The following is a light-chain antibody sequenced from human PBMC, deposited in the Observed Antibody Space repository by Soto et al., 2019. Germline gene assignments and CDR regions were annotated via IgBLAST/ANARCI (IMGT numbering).Light chain of an antibody. CDR3: SSYTRSGTVV. V-gene: IGLV2-14*03. CDR2: DVS. J-gene: IGLJ2*01. Sequence: QSALTQPASVSGAPGQSITISCTGTSSDVGGYNYVAWYQQHPDKAPTIIIYDVSSRPSGVSNRFSGSKSGNTASLTMSGLQAEDEADYYCSSYTRSGTVVFGGGTKVTVL. CDR1: SSDVGGYNY.